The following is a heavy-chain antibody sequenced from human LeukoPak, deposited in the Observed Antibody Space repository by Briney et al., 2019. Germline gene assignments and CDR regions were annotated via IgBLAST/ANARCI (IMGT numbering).Heavy chain of an antibody. V-gene: IGHV1-18*01. CDR2: ISGYNGNT. J-gene: IGHJ4*02. D-gene: IGHD3-3*01. CDR3: ARGTYYDFWSGYYPFSYFDY. Sequence: ASVKVSCKASGYTFTTYNINWVRQAPGQGLEWMGWISGYNGNTNYAQKLQGRVTMTTDTSTSTAYMELRSLRSDDTAVYYCARGTYYDFWSGYYPFSYFDYWGQGTLVTVSS. CDR1: GYTFTTYN.